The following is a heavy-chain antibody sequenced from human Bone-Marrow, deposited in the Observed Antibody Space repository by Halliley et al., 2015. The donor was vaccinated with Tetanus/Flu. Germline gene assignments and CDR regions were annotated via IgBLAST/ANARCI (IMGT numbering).Heavy chain of an antibody. CDR3: ARHFDRAYYFDY. V-gene: IGHV4-59*08. D-gene: IGHD3-22*01. CDR2: ISYSGST. J-gene: IGHJ4*02. Sequence: TLSLTCTVSGGSIQSYYWSRIRQPPGKGLEWIGYISYSGSTHYNPSVKSRVTMSVDMSKSQFSLSLSSVTAADTAVYYCARHFDRAYYFDYWGQGTLVTVSS. CDR1: GGSIQSYY.